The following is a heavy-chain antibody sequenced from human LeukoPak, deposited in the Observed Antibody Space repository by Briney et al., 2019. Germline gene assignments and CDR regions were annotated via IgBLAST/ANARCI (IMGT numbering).Heavy chain of an antibody. V-gene: IGHV3-20*04. J-gene: IGHJ4*02. CDR2: INWNGGST. D-gene: IGHD2-2*01. CDR1: GFTFDDYG. Sequence: GGSLRLSCAASGFTFDDYGMSWVRQAPGKGLEWVSGINWNGGSTGYADSVKGRFTISRDNSKNTLYLQINSLRAEDTAVYYCAREHTVPAAWGYFDYWGQGTLVTVSS. CDR3: AREHTVPAAWGYFDY.